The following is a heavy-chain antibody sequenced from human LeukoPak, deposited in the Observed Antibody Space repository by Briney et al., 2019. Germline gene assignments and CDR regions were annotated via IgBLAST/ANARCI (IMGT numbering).Heavy chain of an antibody. D-gene: IGHD1-26*01. J-gene: IGHJ6*03. CDR3: ARQTSPYSGSYYYYYYMDV. CDR2: IYYSGST. CDR1: GGSISSYY. Sequence: PSETLSLTCTVSGGSISSYYWSWIRQPPGKGLEWIGYIYYSGSTNYNPSLKSRVTISVDTSKNQFSLKLSSVTAADTAVYYCARQTSPYSGSYYYYYYMDVWGKGTTVTVSS. V-gene: IGHV4-59*08.